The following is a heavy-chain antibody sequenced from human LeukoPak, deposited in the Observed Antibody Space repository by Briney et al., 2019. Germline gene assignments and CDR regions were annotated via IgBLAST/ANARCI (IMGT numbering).Heavy chain of an antibody. J-gene: IGHJ6*02. V-gene: IGHV3-7*01. CDR3: ARDPSQYGDYSYYYGMDV. Sequence: GGSLRLSCAASGFTFSSYWMSWVRQAPGKGLEWGANIKQDGSEKYYVDSVKGRFTISRDNAKNSLYLQMNSLRAEDTAVYYCARDPSQYGDYSYYYGMDVWGQGTTVTVSS. D-gene: IGHD4-17*01. CDR2: IKQDGSEK. CDR1: GFTFSSYW.